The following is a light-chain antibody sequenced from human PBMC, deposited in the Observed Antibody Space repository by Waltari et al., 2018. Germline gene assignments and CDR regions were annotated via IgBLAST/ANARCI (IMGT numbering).Light chain of an antibody. CDR3: MQALQTPLT. V-gene: IGKV2-28*01. Sequence: DIVMTQSPLSLPLTPGEPASISCRSSQSLLHSNGYNYLDWYLQKPGQSPQLLISLGSNRASGVPDRFSGSGSGTDFTLKISRVEAEDVGVYYCMQALQTPLTFGGGTKVEIK. J-gene: IGKJ4*01. CDR1: QSLLHSNGYNY. CDR2: LGS.